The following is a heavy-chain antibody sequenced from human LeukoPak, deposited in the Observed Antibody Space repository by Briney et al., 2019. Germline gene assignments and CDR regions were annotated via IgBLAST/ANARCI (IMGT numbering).Heavy chain of an antibody. CDR3: ARDAPPYSSGWYLDY. CDR2: IYYSGST. Sequence: PSETLSLTCTVSGGSISSYYWSWLRQPQGKGMEWIGNIYYSGSTNYNHSLKSRGTITVDKTKNKFSLKLSDVTAADTAVYYCARDAPPYSSGWYLDYWGQGTLVTVSS. D-gene: IGHD6-19*01. J-gene: IGHJ4*02. V-gene: IGHV4-59*01. CDR1: GGSISSYY.